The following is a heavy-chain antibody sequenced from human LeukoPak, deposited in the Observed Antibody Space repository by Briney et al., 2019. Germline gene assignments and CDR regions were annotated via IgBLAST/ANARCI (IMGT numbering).Heavy chain of an antibody. CDR1: GGSISSYY. CDR3: ASNKYNWNDGGAFDI. CDR2: IYYSGST. J-gene: IGHJ3*02. Sequence: PSETLSLTCTVSGGSISSYYWSWIRQPPGKGLEWIGYIYYSGSTNYNPSLKSRVAISVDTSKNQFSLKLSSVTAADTAVYYCASNKYNWNDGGAFDIWGQGTMVTVSS. V-gene: IGHV4-59*01. D-gene: IGHD1-20*01.